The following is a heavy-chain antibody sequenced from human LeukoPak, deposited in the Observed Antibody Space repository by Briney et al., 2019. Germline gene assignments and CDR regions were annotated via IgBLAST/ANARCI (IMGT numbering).Heavy chain of an antibody. CDR3: AGEAPGQHYGMDV. V-gene: IGHV4-34*01. Sequence: SETLSLTCAVYGGSFSGYYWSWIRQPPGKGLEWIGEINHSGSTNYNPSLKSRVTISVDTSKNQFSLKLSSVTAADTAVYYRAGEAPGQHYGMDVWGQGTTVTVSS. CDR2: INHSGST. CDR1: GGSFSGYY. D-gene: IGHD7-27*01. J-gene: IGHJ6*02.